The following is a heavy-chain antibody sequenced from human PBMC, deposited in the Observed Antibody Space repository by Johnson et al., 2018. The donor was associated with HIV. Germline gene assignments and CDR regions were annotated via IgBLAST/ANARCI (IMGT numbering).Heavy chain of an antibody. CDR2: ISYDGSNK. J-gene: IGHJ3*02. CDR3: ATSLYYYDSSGFSFDVFDI. V-gene: IGHV3-30-3*01. CDR1: GFTFSSYA. Sequence: QVQLVESGGGVVQPGRSLRLSCAASGFTFSSYAMHWVRQAPGKGLEWVAVISYDGSNKYYADSVKGRFSLSRDISKNMLYLQMHSLRAEDTAVYYCATSLYYYDSSGFSFDVFDIWGQGTMVTVSS. D-gene: IGHD3-22*01.